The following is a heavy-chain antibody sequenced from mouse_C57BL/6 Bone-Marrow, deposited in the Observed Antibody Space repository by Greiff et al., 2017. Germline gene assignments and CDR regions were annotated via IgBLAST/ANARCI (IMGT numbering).Heavy chain of an antibody. D-gene: IGHD2-1*01. CDR1: GYSITSGYY. V-gene: IGHV3-6*01. CDR3: ARGDYYGNRYYFDD. J-gene: IGHJ2*01. CDR2: ISYDGSN. Sequence: EVKLMESGPGLVKPSQSLSLTCSVTGYSITSGYYWNWIRQFPGNKLERMGYISYDGSNNYNPTLKNRISITRDTSNNQLFLMLNSVTTEDTATYYCARGDYYGNRYYFDDWCQGTTLTVAS.